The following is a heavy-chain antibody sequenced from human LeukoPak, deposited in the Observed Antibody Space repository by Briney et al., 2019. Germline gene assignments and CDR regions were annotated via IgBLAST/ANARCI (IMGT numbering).Heavy chain of an antibody. V-gene: IGHV3-30-3*01. Sequence: GGSLRLSCAASGFTFSSYAMHWVRQAPGKGLEWMAVISYDGSNKYYADSVKGRFTISRDNSKNTLYLQMNSLKTEDTAVYYCAIDKYPGSGSYYIFDYWGQGTLVTVSS. CDR1: GFTFSSYA. CDR2: ISYDGSNK. CDR3: AIDKYPGSGSYYIFDY. D-gene: IGHD1-26*01. J-gene: IGHJ4*02.